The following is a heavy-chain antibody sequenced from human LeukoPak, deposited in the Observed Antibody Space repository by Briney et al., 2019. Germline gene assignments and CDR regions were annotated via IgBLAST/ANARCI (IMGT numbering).Heavy chain of an antibody. J-gene: IGHJ4*02. CDR1: GASFSGYY. V-gene: IGHV4-34*01. D-gene: IGHD6-13*01. CDR3: ARHISSWQSTPLDY. Sequence: PSETLSLTCAVYGASFSGYYWSWIRQPPGKGLEWIGEINHSGSTNYNPSLKSRVTISVDTSKNQFSLKLTSVTAADTAVYYCARHISSWQSTPLDYWGQGTLVTVSS. CDR2: INHSGST.